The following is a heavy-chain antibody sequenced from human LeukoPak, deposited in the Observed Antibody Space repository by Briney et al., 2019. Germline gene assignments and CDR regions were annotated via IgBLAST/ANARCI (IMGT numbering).Heavy chain of an antibody. CDR1: GGSFSGYY. CDR3: ATQPYYYYGMDV. Sequence: SETLSLTCAVYGGSFSGYYWSWIRQPQGKGLEWIGEINHSGSTNYNPSLKSRVTISVDTSKNQFSLKLSSVTAADTAVYYCATQPYYYYGMDVWGKGTTVTVSS. V-gene: IGHV4-34*01. J-gene: IGHJ6*04. D-gene: IGHD1-14*01. CDR2: INHSGST.